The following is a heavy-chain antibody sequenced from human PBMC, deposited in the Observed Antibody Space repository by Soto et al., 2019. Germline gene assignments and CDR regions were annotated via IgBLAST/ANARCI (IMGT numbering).Heavy chain of an antibody. J-gene: IGHJ6*02. CDR2: IRSKAYGGTT. D-gene: IGHD5-18*01. CDR3: TSGYSYGPWQSGMDV. CDR1: GFTFGDYA. V-gene: IGHV3-49*03. Sequence: PGGSLRLSCTASGFTFGDYAMSWFRQAPGKGLEWVGFIRSKAYGGTTEYAASVKGRFTISRDDSKSIAYLQMNSLKTEDTAVYYCTSGYSYGPWQSGMDVWGQGTTVTVSS.